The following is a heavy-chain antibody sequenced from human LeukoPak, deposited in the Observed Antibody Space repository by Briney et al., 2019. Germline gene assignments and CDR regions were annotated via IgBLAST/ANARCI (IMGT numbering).Heavy chain of an antibody. V-gene: IGHV1-8*01. D-gene: IGHD5-24*01. Sequence: ASVTVSFTTSVYTFTTYDINWVRQATGERLEWMGWMNPKSGTTGYALKFQGRVTMTRNNSIGTAYMEVRSLRLDDTAVYYCPSGQGWLQPFDSWGQGVLVAVSS. J-gene: IGHJ4*02. CDR3: PSGQGWLQPFDS. CDR1: VYTFTTYD. CDR2: MNPKSGTT.